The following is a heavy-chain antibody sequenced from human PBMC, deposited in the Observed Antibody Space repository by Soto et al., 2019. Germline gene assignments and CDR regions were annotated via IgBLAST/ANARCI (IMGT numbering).Heavy chain of an antibody. V-gene: IGHV5-51*01. D-gene: IGHD6-19*01. J-gene: IGHJ6*02. CDR2: MFPGDSDT. CDR3: ARVPDSSLGTTDV. CDR1: GYSFTTYW. Sequence: PGESLKISCKGSGYSFTTYWIGWVRQLPGQGLEWMGVMFPGDSDTRYSPSFQGQVTMSADPSTNTAYLEWSSLKAADSAMYYCARVPDSSLGTTDVWGQGTTVTVSS.